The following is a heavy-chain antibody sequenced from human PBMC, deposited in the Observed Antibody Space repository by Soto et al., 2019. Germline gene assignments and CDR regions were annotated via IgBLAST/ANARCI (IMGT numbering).Heavy chain of an antibody. CDR2: IRSKAYGGTT. V-gene: IGHV3-49*03. CDR1: GFTFGDYA. J-gene: IGHJ6*03. D-gene: IGHD3-10*01. Sequence: GGSLRLSCTASGFTFGDYAMSWFRQAPGKGLEWVGFIRSKAYGGTTEYAASVKGRFTISRDDSKSIAYLQMNSLKTEDTAVYYCTREVPLLWFGEENMDVWGKGTTVTVSS. CDR3: TREVPLLWFGEENMDV.